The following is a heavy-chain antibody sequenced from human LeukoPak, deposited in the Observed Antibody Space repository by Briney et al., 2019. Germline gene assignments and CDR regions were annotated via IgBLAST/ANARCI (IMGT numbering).Heavy chain of an antibody. V-gene: IGHV1-2*02. Sequence: ASVKVFCKASGYTFTGYYMHWVRQAPGQGLEWMGWINPNSGGTNYAQKFQGRVTMARDTSISTAYMELSRLRADDNAVYYCARVGNYCSGIYLLYWGQGTLVTVSS. CDR2: INPNSGGT. J-gene: IGHJ4*02. CDR3: ARVGNYCSGIYLLY. CDR1: GYTFTGYY. D-gene: IGHD3-10*01.